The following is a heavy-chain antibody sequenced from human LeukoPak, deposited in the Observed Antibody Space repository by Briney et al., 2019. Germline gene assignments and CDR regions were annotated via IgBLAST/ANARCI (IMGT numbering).Heavy chain of an antibody. J-gene: IGHJ3*02. V-gene: IGHV6-1*01. CDR3: ARGAAFDI. CDR2: TYYRSQFYN. CDR1: GDSVSSTNVG. Sequence: SQTLSVTCAISGDSVSSTNVGWNWIRQSPSSGLEWLGTTYYRSQFYNDYADSVKGRITITPDTSKNQFSLQLSSLTPDDTAVYYCARGAAFDIWGQGTMVTVSS.